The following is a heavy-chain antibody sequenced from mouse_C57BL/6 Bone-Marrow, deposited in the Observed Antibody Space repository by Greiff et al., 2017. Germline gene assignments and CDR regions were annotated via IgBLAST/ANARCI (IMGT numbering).Heavy chain of an antibody. CDR1: GYTFTSYW. D-gene: IGHD2-4*01. Sequence: QVQLQQPGAELVKPGASVKLSCKASGYTFTSYWMHWVKQRPGQGLEWIGMIHPNSGSTNYNEKFKSKATLTVDKSSSTAYMQLSSLTSEDSAVYYWTKKVGIYYDYSWFAYWGQGTLVTVSA. V-gene: IGHV1-64*01. CDR2: IHPNSGST. J-gene: IGHJ3*01. CDR3: TKKVGIYYDYSWFAY.